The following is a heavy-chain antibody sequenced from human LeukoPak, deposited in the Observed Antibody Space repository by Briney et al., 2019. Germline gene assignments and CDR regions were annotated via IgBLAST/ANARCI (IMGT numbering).Heavy chain of an antibody. V-gene: IGHV4-4*02. CDR2: IYHSGST. Sequence: SGTLSLTCAVSGGSISSSNWWSWVRQPPGKGLEWIGEIYHSGSTNYNPSLKSRVTISVDKSKNQFSLKLSSVTASDTAVYYCARDRRDYDYVWGSYRTSYHFDYWGQGTLVTVSS. CDR1: GGSISSSNW. J-gene: IGHJ4*02. CDR3: ARDRRDYDYVWGSYRTSYHFDY. D-gene: IGHD3-16*02.